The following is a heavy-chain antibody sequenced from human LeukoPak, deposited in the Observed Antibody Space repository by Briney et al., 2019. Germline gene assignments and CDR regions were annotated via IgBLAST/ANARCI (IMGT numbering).Heavy chain of an antibody. D-gene: IGHD3-10*01. J-gene: IGHJ3*02. CDR3: ARSSMVRGVTFDAFDI. V-gene: IGHV4-30-2*01. Sequence: PSETLSLTCAVSGGSISSGGYSWSWIRQPPGKGLEWIGYIYHSGSTYYNPSLKSRVTISVDRSKNQFSLKLSSVTAADTAVYYCARSSMVRGVTFDAFDIWGQGTTVTVSS. CDR2: IYHSGST. CDR1: GGSISSGGYS.